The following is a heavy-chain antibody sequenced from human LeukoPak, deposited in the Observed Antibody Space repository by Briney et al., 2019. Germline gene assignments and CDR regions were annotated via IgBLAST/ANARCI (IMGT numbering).Heavy chain of an antibody. CDR3: AKDRGYYDFWGGYLDYYYMDV. Sequence: GGSLRLSCAASGFTFSSYAMSWVRQAPGKGLEWVSAISGSGGSTYYADSVKGRFTISRDNSKNTLYLQMNSLRAEDTAVYYCAKDRGYYDFWGGYLDYYYMDVWGKGTTVTVSS. J-gene: IGHJ6*03. CDR2: ISGSGGST. V-gene: IGHV3-23*01. D-gene: IGHD3-3*01. CDR1: GFTFSSYA.